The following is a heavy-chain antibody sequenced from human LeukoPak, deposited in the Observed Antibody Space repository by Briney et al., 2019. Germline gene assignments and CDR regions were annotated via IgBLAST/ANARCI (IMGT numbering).Heavy chain of an antibody. V-gene: IGHV1-3*01. CDR2: INAGNGNT. D-gene: IGHD6-19*01. CDR1: GGTFSSYG. J-gene: IGHJ4*02. Sequence: ASVKVSCKASGGTFSSYGISWVRQAPGQRLEWMGWINAGNGNTKYSQKFQGRVTITRDTSASTAYMELSSLRSEDTAVYYCARWYSSGWYSVPYFDSWGQGTLVTVSS. CDR3: ARWYSSGWYSVPYFDS.